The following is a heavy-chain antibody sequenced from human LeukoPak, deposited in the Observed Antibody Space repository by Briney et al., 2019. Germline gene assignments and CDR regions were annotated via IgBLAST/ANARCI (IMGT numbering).Heavy chain of an antibody. CDR3: ARESNILFDY. V-gene: IGHV3-33*01. D-gene: IGHD2/OR15-2a*01. Sequence: GGTLRLSCAASGFTFSSYGMHWVRQAPGKGLEWVAVIWYDGSNKYYADSVKGRFTISRDNSKNTLYQQMNSLRAEDTAVYYCARESNILFDYWGQGTLVTVSS. J-gene: IGHJ4*02. CDR2: IWYDGSNK. CDR1: GFTFSSYG.